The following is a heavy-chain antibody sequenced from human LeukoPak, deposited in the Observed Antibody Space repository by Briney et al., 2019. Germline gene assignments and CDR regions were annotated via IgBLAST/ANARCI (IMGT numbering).Heavy chain of an antibody. D-gene: IGHD3-3*02. J-gene: IGHJ3*02. CDR3: ARDVLWVGLDSGKTRQAFWDI. V-gene: IGHV3-74*01. CDR1: GFTLSPYW. CDR2: INSDGSGA. Sequence: PGGSLRLSCAASGFTLSPYWMHWVRRPPGKGLVWVSRINSDGSGATYADSVKGRFTFSRDTAKNTLYLQMSSLRAEDTAVYYCARDVLWVGLDSGKTRQAFWDIWGQGTMVTVSS.